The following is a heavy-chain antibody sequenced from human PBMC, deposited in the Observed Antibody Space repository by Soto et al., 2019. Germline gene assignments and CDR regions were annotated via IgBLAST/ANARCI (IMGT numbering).Heavy chain of an antibody. CDR2: IYHSGST. CDR3: ASRVGATLWDY. D-gene: IGHD1-26*01. V-gene: IGHV4-4*02. Sequence: SKPLSPTCAVCGVSTGSRNWLSGVRQPPGKGLEWIGEIYHSGSTNYNPSLNSRVTISVDKSKNQFSLKLSSVTAADTAVYYCASRVGATLWDYWGQGTLVTVSS. J-gene: IGHJ4*02. CDR1: GVSTGSRNW.